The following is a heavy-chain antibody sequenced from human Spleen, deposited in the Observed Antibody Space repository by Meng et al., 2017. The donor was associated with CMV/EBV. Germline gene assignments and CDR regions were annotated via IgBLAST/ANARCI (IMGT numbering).Heavy chain of an antibody. J-gene: IGHJ6*02. D-gene: IGHD3-10*01. CDR2: ISSRSSYI. CDR1: GFTFTNYG. V-gene: IGHV3-21*01. Sequence: SCAASGFTFTNYGMHWVRQAPGKGLEWVSCISSRSSYIDYADSVKGRFTISRDNAKNSLYLQMNSLRAEDTAVYYCARADYREDYYYGMDVWGQGTTVTVSS. CDR3: ARADYREDYYYGMDV.